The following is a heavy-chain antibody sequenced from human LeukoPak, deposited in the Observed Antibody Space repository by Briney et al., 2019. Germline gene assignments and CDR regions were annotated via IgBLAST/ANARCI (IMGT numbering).Heavy chain of an antibody. J-gene: IGHJ4*02. D-gene: IGHD7-27*01. Sequence: GGSLRLSCAASKFIFSDYYMSWIRQAPGKGLEWLSYISGGGETIYYADSVKGRFTISRDNAKNPLYLQMNSLRAEDTAVYYCARAWGSADYWGQGTQVTVSS. CDR2: ISGGGETI. CDR3: ARAWGSADY. CDR1: KFIFSDYY. V-gene: IGHV3-11*01.